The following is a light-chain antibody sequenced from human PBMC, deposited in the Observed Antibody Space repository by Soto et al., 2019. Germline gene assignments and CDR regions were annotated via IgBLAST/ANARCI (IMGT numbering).Light chain of an antibody. J-gene: IGKJ1*01. CDR2: GAS. V-gene: IGKV3-20*01. CDR1: QRVISSY. Sequence: IVLTQSPGTLSLSPGERATLSCRASQRVISSYLAWFQQRPGRAPRLLIYGASKRATDIPDRFTCSGSGTDFALTISRLEPEDFAVYYCQQYVNYPWTFGQGTKVEVK. CDR3: QQYVNYPWT.